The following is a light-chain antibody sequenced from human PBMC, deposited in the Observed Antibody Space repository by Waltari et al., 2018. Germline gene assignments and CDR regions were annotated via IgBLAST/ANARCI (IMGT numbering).Light chain of an antibody. J-gene: IGKJ3*01. CDR1: QSISSY. CDR2: GAS. CDR3: QQTYSSPLT. Sequence: DIQMTQSPSSLSASVGDRVTITCWASQSISSYLNWYQQKPGKAPKLLIYGASSLRGGAPSRFSGSRSGTDFTLTISSLQPEDFASYYCQQTYSSPLTFGPGTKLDIK. V-gene: IGKV1-39*01.